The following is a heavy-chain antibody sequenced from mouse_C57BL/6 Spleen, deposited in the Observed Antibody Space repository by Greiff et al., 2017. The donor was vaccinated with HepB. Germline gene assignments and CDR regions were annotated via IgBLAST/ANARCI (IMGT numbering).Heavy chain of an antibody. CDR2: IDPEDGET. CDR1: GFNIKDYY. J-gene: IGHJ1*03. CDR3: AFITTVPDWYFDV. D-gene: IGHD1-1*01. V-gene: IGHV14-2*01. Sequence: VQLQQSGAELVKPGASVKLSCTASGFNIKDYYMHWVKQRTEQGLEWIGRIDPEDGETKYAPKFQGKATITADTSSNTAYLHLSSLTSEDTAVYYCAFITTVPDWYFDVWGTGTTVTVSS.